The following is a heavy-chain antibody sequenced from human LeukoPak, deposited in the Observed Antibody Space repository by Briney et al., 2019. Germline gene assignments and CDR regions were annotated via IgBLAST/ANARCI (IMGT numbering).Heavy chain of an antibody. V-gene: IGHV3-48*02. J-gene: IGHJ4*02. Sequence: GVSLRLSCAASGFSFSSYSMNWVRQAPGKGLEWVSYINGVANMIYYADSVKGRFTISSDNAKNSLYLQMNSLRDEDTAVYYCARDRNCHFDYWGQGALVTVCS. CDR3: ARDRNCHFDY. CDR2: INGVANMI. D-gene: IGHD2-15*01. CDR1: GFSFSSYS.